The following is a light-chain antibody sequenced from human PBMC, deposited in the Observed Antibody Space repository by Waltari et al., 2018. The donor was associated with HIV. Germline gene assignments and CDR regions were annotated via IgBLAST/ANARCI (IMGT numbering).Light chain of an antibody. V-gene: IGKV2-28*01. CDR1: QSLLHSNRYNS. CDR2: LGS. Sequence: TVMTQSPLSRHVTPGVPASIFCSSSQSLLHSNRYNSLYWYLQKPGQSPQLLVSLGSTRAIAVPDRFSGTGSGADFTMRIMRVEDDDVEVYYCKKTLQPWTFGQGTRVEIK. CDR3: KKTLQPWT. J-gene: IGKJ1*01.